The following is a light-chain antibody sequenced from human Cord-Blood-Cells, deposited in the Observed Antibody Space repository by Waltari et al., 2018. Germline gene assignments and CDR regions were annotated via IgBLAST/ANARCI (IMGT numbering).Light chain of an antibody. CDR1: QSVSSY. V-gene: IGKV3-11*01. J-gene: IGKJ5*01. CDR3: QQRINWPPIT. CDR2: DAS. Sequence: EIVLTKSPATLSLSPAERASLSCRASQSVSSYLAWYQQKPDQAPRLLIYDASNRATGIPARFSGSGSGTDCTLTISSLEPEDFAFYYCQQRINWPPITFGQGTRLEIK.